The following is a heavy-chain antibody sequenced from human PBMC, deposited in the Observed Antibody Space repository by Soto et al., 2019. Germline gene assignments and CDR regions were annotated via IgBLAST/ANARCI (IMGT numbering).Heavy chain of an antibody. CDR2: IYYSGST. D-gene: IGHD2-21*02. J-gene: IGHJ6*02. V-gene: IGHV4-59*12. CDR3: VREDDGGDRDYYGLDV. Sequence: SETLSLTCTVSGGSISSYYCSWIRQPPGKGLEWIGYIYYSGSTTYNPSLKSRITMSVDTSKNLFSLNLSSVTAADTAVYFCVREDDGGDRDYYGLDVWGQGTMLTVSS. CDR1: GGSISSYY.